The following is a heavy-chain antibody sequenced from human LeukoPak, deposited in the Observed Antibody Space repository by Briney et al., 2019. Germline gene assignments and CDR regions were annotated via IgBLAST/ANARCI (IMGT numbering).Heavy chain of an antibody. CDR3: ARGYSYPLR. Sequence: PGGSLRLSCAASGFIVSSNYMSWVRQAPGKGLEWVSGINWNGGSTGYADSVKGRFTISRDNAKNSLYLQMNSLRAEDTALYYCARGYSYPLRWGQGTLVTVSS. D-gene: IGHD5-18*01. J-gene: IGHJ4*02. CDR1: GFIVSSNY. V-gene: IGHV3-20*04. CDR2: INWNGGST.